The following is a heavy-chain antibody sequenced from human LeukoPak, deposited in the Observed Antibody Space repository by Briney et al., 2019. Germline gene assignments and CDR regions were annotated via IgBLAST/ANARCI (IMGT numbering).Heavy chain of an antibody. CDR1: GFTFSSYS. V-gene: IGHV3-23*01. D-gene: IGHD6-6*01. J-gene: IGHJ4*02. Sequence: GGSLRLSCSASGFTFSSYSIMWVRQAPGKGLDWVSAISPTSGTTFYADSVKGRFTISGDNSKNTVYLQMNSLRAEDTAVYYCANLVRSSSRDYWGQGTLVTVSS. CDR2: ISPTSGTT. CDR3: ANLVRSSSRDY.